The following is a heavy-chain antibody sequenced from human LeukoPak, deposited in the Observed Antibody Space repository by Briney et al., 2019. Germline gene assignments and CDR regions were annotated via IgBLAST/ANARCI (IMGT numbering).Heavy chain of an antibody. D-gene: IGHD2/OR15-2a*01. V-gene: IGHV3-7*01. CDR2: IKDDGIEK. CDR1: GFTFSTYW. J-gene: IGHJ6*03. CDR3: VRDSKEYYSPFFGTYYYYYYMDV. Sequence: GGSMRLSCAASGFTFSTYWMSWVRQAPGKGLEWVANIKDDGIEKNYVDSVKGRFTISRDNAKKSLFLQMNSLRVEDTAVYYCVRDSKEYYSPFFGTYYYYYYMDVWGKGTTVTVSS.